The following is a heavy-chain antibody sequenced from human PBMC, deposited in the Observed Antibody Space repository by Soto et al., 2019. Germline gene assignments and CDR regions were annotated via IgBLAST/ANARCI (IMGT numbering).Heavy chain of an antibody. D-gene: IGHD6-13*01. CDR1: GFTFSSYG. CDR2: ISYDGSNK. CDR3: AKENIAAAVDY. J-gene: IGHJ4*02. Sequence: SLRLSCAASGFTFSSYGIHWVRQAPGKGLEWVAVISYDGSNKYYADSVKGRFTISRDNSKNTLYLQMNSLRAEDTAVYYCAKENIAAAVDYWGQGTLVTVSS. V-gene: IGHV3-30*18.